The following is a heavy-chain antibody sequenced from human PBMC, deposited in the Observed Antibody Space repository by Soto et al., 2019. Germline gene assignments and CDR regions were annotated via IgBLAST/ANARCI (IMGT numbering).Heavy chain of an antibody. V-gene: IGHV1-2*04. D-gene: IGHD2-15*01. Sequence: QVQLVQSGAEVKKPGASVKVSCKASGYTFTGYYMHWVRQAPGQGLEWMGWINPNSGGTNYAQKFQGWVTMTTDTSISTAYMALSRLRSDDTAVYYCARGGDLYCSGGSCYSWFDPWGQGTLVTVSS. CDR1: GYTFTGYY. J-gene: IGHJ5*02. CDR2: INPNSGGT. CDR3: ARGGDLYCSGGSCYSWFDP.